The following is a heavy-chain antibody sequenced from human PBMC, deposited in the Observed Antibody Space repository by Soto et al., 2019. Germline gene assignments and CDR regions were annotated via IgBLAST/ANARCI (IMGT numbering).Heavy chain of an antibody. CDR1: GGSIVSGNW. V-gene: IGHV4-4*02. J-gene: IGHJ6*02. Sequence: SATLSLTCAVSGGSIVSGNWWSGVRRPPGKGLEWIGEIYHSGRTNYNPSLKSRVTISVDKSKNQFSLKLSSVTAADTAVYYCARDSKYYDILTGYTSYYAMDVWVQGTTVT. CDR3: ARDSKYYDILTGYTSYYAMDV. D-gene: IGHD3-9*01. CDR2: IYHSGRT.